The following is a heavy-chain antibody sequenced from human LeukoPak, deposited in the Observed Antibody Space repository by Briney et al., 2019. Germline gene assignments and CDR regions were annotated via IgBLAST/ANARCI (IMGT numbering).Heavy chain of an antibody. CDR1: GFTVSSNY. J-gene: IGHJ4*02. Sequence: GGSLRLSCAASGFTVSSNYMSWVRQAPGKGLEWVSVIYSGGSTYYADPVKGRFTISRDNSKNTLYLQMNSLRAEDTAVYYCASDSSGYYFDYWGQGTLVTVSS. CDR2: IYSGGST. D-gene: IGHD3-22*01. CDR3: ASDSSGYYFDY. V-gene: IGHV3-53*01.